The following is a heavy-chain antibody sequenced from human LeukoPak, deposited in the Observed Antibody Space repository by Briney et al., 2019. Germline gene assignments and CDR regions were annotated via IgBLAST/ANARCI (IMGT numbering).Heavy chain of an antibody. Sequence: SGPTLVNPTQTLTLTCTFSGFSLSTRGVGVGWIRQPPGKALEWLSLIYWNDDKRYSPSLKSRLTITKDTSKNQVVLTMTNMDPVDTATYYCAHHGTMVRGVIITGFDYWGQGTLVTVSS. D-gene: IGHD3-10*01. CDR2: IYWNDDK. CDR3: AHHGTMVRGVIITGFDY. CDR1: GFSLSTRGVG. V-gene: IGHV2-5*01. J-gene: IGHJ4*02.